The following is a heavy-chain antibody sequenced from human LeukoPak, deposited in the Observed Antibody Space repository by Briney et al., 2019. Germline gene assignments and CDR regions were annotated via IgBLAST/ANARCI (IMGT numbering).Heavy chain of an antibody. D-gene: IGHD3-22*01. CDR3: ARHRYYYDSSGYYYQP. J-gene: IGHJ5*02. CDR2: IYYSGST. V-gene: IGHV4-59*01. CDR1: GASISSYY. Sequence: PSETLSLTCTVSGASISSYYWSWIQQPPRKGLEWIGYIYYSGSTNYNPSLKSRVTISVDTSKNQFSLRLSSVTAADTAVYYCARHRYYYDSSGYYYQPWGQGTLVTVSS.